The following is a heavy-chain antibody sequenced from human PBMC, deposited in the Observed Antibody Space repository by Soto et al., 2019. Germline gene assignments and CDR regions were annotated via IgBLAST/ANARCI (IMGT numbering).Heavy chain of an antibody. CDR1: GGSISDYQ. D-gene: IGHD3-16*02. Sequence: QVQLQESGPGLVRPSETLSLTCSVSGGSISDYQWNWIRQSPGKGLEWIGYIYYSGRTNYNPSLKSRVTISRDTSTKQFSLRLRSVTAADTAVYYCARMRGLGEISTYFDDWGQGTLVTVSS. V-gene: IGHV4-59*01. CDR3: ARMRGLGEISTYFDD. CDR2: IYYSGRT. J-gene: IGHJ4*02.